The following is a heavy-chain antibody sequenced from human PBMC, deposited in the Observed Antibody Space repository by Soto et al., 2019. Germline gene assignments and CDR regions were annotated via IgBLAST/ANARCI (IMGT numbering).Heavy chain of an antibody. J-gene: IGHJ1*01. CDR1: GGSISGYY. CDR3: ARHRAAEYFQH. CDR2: IYYSGST. V-gene: IGHV4-59*08. Sequence: SETLSLTCTVSGGSISGYYWSWIRQPPGKGLEWIGYIYYSGSTNYNPSLKSRVTISVDTSKNQFSLKLSSVTAADTAVYYCARHRAAEYFQHWGQGTLVTVSS.